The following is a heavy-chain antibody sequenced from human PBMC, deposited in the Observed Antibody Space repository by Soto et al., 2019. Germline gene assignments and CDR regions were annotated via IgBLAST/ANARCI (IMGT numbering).Heavy chain of an antibody. CDR2: IYYSGST. Sequence: SETLSLTCTVSGGSISSGGYYWSWIRQHPGKGLEWIGYIYYSGSTNYNPSLKSRVTISVDTSKNQFSLKLSSVTAADTAVYYCARLLWSRGDWFDPWGQGTLVTVSS. CDR3: ARLLWSRGDWFDP. D-gene: IGHD3-10*01. V-gene: IGHV4-61*08. J-gene: IGHJ5*02. CDR1: GGSISSGGYY.